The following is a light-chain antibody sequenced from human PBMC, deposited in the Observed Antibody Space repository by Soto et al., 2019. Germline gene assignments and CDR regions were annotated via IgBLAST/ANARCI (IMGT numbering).Light chain of an antibody. V-gene: IGKV2D-29*01. J-gene: IGKJ1*01. CDR1: QSLLHSDGKTY. Sequence: DVVMTQTPLSLSVTPGQPASISCKSSQSLLHSDGKTYLFWYLQKPGQPPQLLIYEVSNRFSGGAERFSGSGSGTDFTLKISRVEAEDVGVYYCMKTVHLPWTFGQGTKVEIK. CDR3: MKTVHLPWT. CDR2: EVS.